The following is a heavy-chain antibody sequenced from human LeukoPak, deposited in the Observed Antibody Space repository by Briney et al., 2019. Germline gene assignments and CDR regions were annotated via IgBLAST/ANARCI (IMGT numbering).Heavy chain of an antibody. J-gene: IGHJ4*02. CDR3: ARHSPPGDYGDLSGVGKDY. CDR2: IYTSGST. V-gene: IGHV4-61*02. Sequence: SETLSLTCTVSGGSISSGSYYWSWIRQPAGKGLEWIGRIYTSGSTNYNPSLKSRVTISVDTSKNQSSLKLSSVTAADTAVYYCARHSPPGDYGDLSGVGKDYWGQGTLVTVSS. CDR1: GGSISSGSYY. D-gene: IGHD4-17*01.